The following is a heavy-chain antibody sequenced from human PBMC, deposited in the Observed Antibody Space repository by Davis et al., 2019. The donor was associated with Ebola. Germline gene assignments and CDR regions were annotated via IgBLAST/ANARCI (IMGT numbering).Heavy chain of an antibody. CDR1: GYSFSTYW. CDR2: IYAGDSDT. CDR3: ARRSPYYYYYGMDV. J-gene: IGHJ6*04. Sequence: GGSLRLSCKGSGYSFSTYWIAWVRQTPAKGLEWMGIIYAGDSDTRYSPSFQGQVTISADKSISTAYLQWSSLKASDTAMYYCARRSPYYYYYGMDVWGKGTTVTVSS. V-gene: IGHV5-51*01.